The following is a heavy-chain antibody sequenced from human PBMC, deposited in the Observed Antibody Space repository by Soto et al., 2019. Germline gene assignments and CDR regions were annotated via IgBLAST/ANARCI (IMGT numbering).Heavy chain of an antibody. Sequence: GGSLRLSCAASGFTFGSYSMNWVRQAPGKGLEWVSAISSSGSYIYYADSVKGRFTISRDNAKNSLYLQMNSLRAEDTAVYYCARDRGRDDSYFQHWGQGTLVTVSS. V-gene: IGHV3-21*01. CDR2: ISSSGSYI. CDR3: ARDRGRDDSYFQH. J-gene: IGHJ1*01. D-gene: IGHD2-21*02. CDR1: GFTFGSYS.